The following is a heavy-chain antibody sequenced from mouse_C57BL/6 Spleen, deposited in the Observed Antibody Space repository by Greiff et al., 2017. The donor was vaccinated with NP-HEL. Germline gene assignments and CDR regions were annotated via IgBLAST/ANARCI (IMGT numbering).Heavy chain of an antibody. Sequence: VQLQQSGAELVRPGASVKLSCTASGFNIKDDYMHWVKQRTEQGLEWIGVIDPENGDTEYASKFRGKATITADTSSNTAYLQHSSLTSEDTAVYSCSGLEYGSSLNYAMDYWGQGTSVTVSS. J-gene: IGHJ4*01. CDR3: SGLEYGSSLNYAMDY. D-gene: IGHD1-1*01. CDR1: GFNIKDDY. V-gene: IGHV14-4*01. CDR2: IDPENGDT.